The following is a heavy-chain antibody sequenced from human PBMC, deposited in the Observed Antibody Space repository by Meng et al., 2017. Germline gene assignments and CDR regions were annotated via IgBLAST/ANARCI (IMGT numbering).Heavy chain of an antibody. J-gene: IGHJ4*02. V-gene: IGHV3-30*04. Sequence: GGSLRLSCAASGFTFSSYAMHWVRQAPGKGLEWVAVISYDGSNKYYADSMKGRFTVSRDNAKNSLYLQMTSLRAEDTAVYYCARSSYSSGWGYFDYWGQGTLVTVSS. CDR2: ISYDGSNK. D-gene: IGHD6-25*01. CDR1: GFTFSSYA. CDR3: ARSSYSSGWGYFDY.